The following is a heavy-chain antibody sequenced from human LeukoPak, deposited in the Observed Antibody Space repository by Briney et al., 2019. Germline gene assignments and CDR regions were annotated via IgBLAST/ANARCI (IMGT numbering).Heavy chain of an antibody. V-gene: IGHV3-33*01. D-gene: IGHD1-1*01. CDR1: GFTFSTYV. CDR2: IWYYGTKK. Sequence: PGGSLSLFCAASGFTFSTYVMHRVRQAPGKGLEWEAVIWYYGTKKDYADSVKGRFTISRDNSKNTLYLQMNSLRAEDSAVYYCAREMNDGDYFDYWGQGTLVTVSS. CDR3: AREMNDGDYFDY. J-gene: IGHJ4*02.